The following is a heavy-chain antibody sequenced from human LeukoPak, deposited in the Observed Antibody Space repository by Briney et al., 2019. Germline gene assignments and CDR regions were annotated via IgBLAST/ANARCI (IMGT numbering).Heavy chain of an antibody. V-gene: IGHV3-23*01. Sequence: GGSLRLSCAASGFTFSDYAMTWVRQSPGKGLEWASAISGRGGNTYYADSVKGRFTISRDNSKNTLYLQMNSLRAEDTALYYCAKDLYSSGWYLGDYWGQGTLVTVSS. J-gene: IGHJ4*02. CDR3: AKDLYSSGWYLGDY. CDR2: ISGRGGNT. D-gene: IGHD6-19*01. CDR1: GFTFSDYA.